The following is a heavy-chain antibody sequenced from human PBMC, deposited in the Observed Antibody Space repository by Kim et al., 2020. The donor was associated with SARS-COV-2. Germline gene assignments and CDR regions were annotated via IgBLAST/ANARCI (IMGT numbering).Heavy chain of an antibody. J-gene: IGHJ4*02. CDR1: GFTFSSYS. Sequence: GGSLILSCAASGFTFSSYSMNWVRQAPGKGLEWVSSISSSSSYIYYADSVKGRFTISRDNAKNSLYLQMNSLRAEDTAVYYCASWPGTYGSGSYSQKSDYFDYWGQGTLVTVSS. D-gene: IGHD3-10*01. CDR3: ASWPGTYGSGSYSQKSDYFDY. V-gene: IGHV3-21*01. CDR2: ISSSSSYI.